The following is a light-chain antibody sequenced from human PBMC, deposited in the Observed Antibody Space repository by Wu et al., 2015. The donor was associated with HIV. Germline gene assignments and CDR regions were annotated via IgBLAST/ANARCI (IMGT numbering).Light chain of an antibody. CDR1: QSVSSY. CDR2: DTS. Sequence: EIVLTQFPVTLSLSPGDRATLSCRASQSVSSYLAWYQQKPGQAPRLLMYDTSNRATGIPARFSGSGSGTDFTLTISSLEPEDFAVYYCQQRSKWPRTFGQGTKVEIK. J-gene: IGKJ1*01. V-gene: IGKV3-11*01. CDR3: QQRSKWPRT.